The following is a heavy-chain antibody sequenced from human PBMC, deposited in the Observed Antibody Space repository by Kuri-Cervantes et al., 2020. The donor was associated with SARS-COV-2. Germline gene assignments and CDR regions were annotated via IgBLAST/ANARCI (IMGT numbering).Heavy chain of an antibody. Sequence: GSLRLSCTVSGGSISSSSYYWGWIRQPPGKGLEWIGSIYYSGSTYYNPSLKSRVTISVDTSKNQSSLKLSSVTAADTAVYYCARTASTVTTNPYRYYFDYWGQGTLVTVSS. CDR3: ARTASTVTTNPYRYYFDY. D-gene: IGHD4-11*01. J-gene: IGHJ4*02. CDR1: GGSISSSSYY. V-gene: IGHV4-39*07. CDR2: IYYSGST.